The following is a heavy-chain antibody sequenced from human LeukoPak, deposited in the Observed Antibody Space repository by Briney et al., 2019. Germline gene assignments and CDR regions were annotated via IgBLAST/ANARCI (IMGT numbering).Heavy chain of an antibody. Sequence: GGSLRFSCAASGFTLTTYWMQWVRQAPGKGLVSVSRINSNGRETIYADSVKGRFTISRDNAKNTLDLQMDSLRVDDTAVYYCVRARFCTGGTCYSDYWGQGILVTVSS. CDR2: INSNGRET. D-gene: IGHD2-15*01. V-gene: IGHV3-74*01. J-gene: IGHJ4*02. CDR3: VRARFCTGGTCYSDY. CDR1: GFTLTTYW.